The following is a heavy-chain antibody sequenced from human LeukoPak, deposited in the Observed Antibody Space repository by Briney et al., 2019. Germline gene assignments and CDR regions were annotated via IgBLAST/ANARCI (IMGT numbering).Heavy chain of an antibody. CDR1: GFTFSSYA. Sequence: PGGSLRLSCAASGFTFSSYAMVWVRQAPGKGLEWVSYISGSGSNTFYADSVKGRFTISRDNSKKSLYLQMNSLRAEDTAVYYCARVPTYCFDYWGQGTLVTVSS. CDR2: ISGSGSNT. J-gene: IGHJ4*02. V-gene: IGHV3-23*01. CDR3: ARVPTYCFDY.